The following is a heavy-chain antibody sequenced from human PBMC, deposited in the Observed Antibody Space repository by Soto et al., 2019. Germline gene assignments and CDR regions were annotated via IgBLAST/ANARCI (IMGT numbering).Heavy chain of an antibody. CDR2: IYYSGST. D-gene: IGHD2-21*02. J-gene: IGHJ4*02. Sequence: LSLTCTVTGDSINNRSYYWGWIRQPPGKGLEWIGSIYYSGSTYNNPSLKSRVSMSVDTSKNQFSLKLRSVTAADTALYYCARQRTSVVTQAYFDSWGQGSLVTVSS. CDR3: ARQRTSVVTQAYFDS. V-gene: IGHV4-39*01. CDR1: GDSINNRSYY.